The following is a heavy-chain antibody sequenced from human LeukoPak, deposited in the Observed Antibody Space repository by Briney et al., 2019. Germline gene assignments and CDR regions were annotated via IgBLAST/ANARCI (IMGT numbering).Heavy chain of an antibody. V-gene: IGHV3-7*01. J-gene: IGHJ4*02. CDR3: ARFRTAMQLWKGYYFDY. Sequence: GGSLRLSCAASGFTFSNYWMSWVRQAPGKGLEGVANIKQDGREKYYVDSVKGRFTISRDNTKKSLYLQMNTLRAEDTAVYYCARFRTAMQLWKGYYFDYWGQGTLVTVSS. CDR1: GFTFSNYW. D-gene: IGHD5-18*01. CDR2: IKQDGREK.